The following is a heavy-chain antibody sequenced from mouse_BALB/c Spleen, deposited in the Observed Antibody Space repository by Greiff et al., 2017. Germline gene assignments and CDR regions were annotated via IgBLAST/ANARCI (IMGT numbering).Heavy chain of an antibody. J-gene: IGHJ2*01. CDR3: ARGYRYDDGVFDY. Sequence: EVMLVESGGGLVKPGGSLKLSCAASGFTFSSYAMSWVRQTPEKRLEWVASISSGGSTYYPDSVKGRFTISRDNARNILYLQMSSLRSEDTAMYYCARGYRYDDGVFDYWGQGTTLTVSS. D-gene: IGHD2-14*01. CDR2: ISSGGST. CDR1: GFTFSSYA. V-gene: IGHV5-6-5*01.